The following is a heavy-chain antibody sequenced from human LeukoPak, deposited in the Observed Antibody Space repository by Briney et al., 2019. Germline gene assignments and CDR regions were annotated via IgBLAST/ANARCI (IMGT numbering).Heavy chain of an antibody. CDR1: GFTFSSYA. J-gene: IGHJ3*01. D-gene: IGHD2-15*01. CDR2: IYGGSST. CDR3: ARASKVEAFDV. V-gene: IGHV3-66*01. Sequence: GGSLRLSCAASGFTFSSYAMSWVRQAPGKGLEWVSVIYGGSSTYNADSVKGRFTISRDNSKNTLFLQMNSLRAEDTAVYYCARASKVEAFDVWGQGTMVTVSS.